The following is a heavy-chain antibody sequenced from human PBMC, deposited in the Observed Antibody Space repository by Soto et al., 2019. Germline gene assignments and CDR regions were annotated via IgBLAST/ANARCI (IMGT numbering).Heavy chain of an antibody. D-gene: IGHD2-8*01. CDR1: GYTFTTHN. CDR2: MNPNSGTT. CDR3: VRYGVAAAY. V-gene: IGHV1-8*02. Sequence: WASVKVSCKASGYTFTTHNINWVRQATGQGLEWMGWMNPNSGTTGYAQKFQDRITLTRDTPKTTAYMELSSLTSDDTAVYFCVRYGVAAAYWGQGTQVTVSS. J-gene: IGHJ4*01.